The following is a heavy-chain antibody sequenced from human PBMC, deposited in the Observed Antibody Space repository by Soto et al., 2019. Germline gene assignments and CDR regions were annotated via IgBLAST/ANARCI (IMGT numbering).Heavy chain of an antibody. D-gene: IGHD2-8*01. Sequence: QVQLVQSGAEVKKPGSSVKVSCKASGDTFTTNSLNWVRQAPGQGLEWMGGLIPVVGTPKYAQKYQDRVTITGDKSTNTAYMALSSLRSDDTAVYYCARGLLYATTYFEYWGQGTQVTVSS. CDR1: GDTFTTNS. CDR3: ARGLLYATTYFEY. J-gene: IGHJ4*02. V-gene: IGHV1-69*06. CDR2: LIPVVGTP.